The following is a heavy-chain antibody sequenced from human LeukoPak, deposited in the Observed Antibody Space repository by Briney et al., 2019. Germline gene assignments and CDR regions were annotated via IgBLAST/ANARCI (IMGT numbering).Heavy chain of an antibody. D-gene: IGHD3/OR15-3a*01. J-gene: IGHJ6*03. CDR2: ISAYNGNT. CDR3: ARDRWTATGPGYYYYYMDV. CDR1: GYTFTSYG. Sequence: GASVKVSCKASGYTFTSYGISWVRQAPGQGLEWMGWISAYNGNTNYAQKLQGRDTMTTDTSTSTAYMELRSLRSDDTAVYYCARDRWTATGPGYYYYYMDVWGKGTTVTVSS. V-gene: IGHV1-18*01.